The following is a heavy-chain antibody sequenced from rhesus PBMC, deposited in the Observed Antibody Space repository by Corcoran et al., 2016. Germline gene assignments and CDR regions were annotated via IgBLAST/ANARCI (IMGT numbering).Heavy chain of an antibody. J-gene: IGHJ4*01. Sequence: QVQLQESGPGLVKPSETLSLTCAVSGGSISDSYYWNWIRQPPGKGLEWIGNIYGNRANTYYHPSLKNRVTISKDTSKNQFFLKLSSVTAADTAVYYCANYDYGSSYDGYFDYWGQGVLVTVSS. D-gene: IGHD4-29*01. CDR2: IYGNRANT. CDR3: ANYDYGSSYDGYFDY. V-gene: IGHV4S9*01. CDR1: GGSISDSYY.